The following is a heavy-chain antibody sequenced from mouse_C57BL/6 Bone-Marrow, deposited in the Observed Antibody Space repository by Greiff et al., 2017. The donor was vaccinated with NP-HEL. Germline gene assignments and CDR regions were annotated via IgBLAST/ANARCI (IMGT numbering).Heavy chain of an antibody. CDR3: ARSGTLDY. J-gene: IGHJ2*01. CDR2: IYPGSGST. D-gene: IGHD4-1*01. Sequence: QVQLKQPGAELVKPGASVKMSCKASGYTFTSYWLTWVKQRPGQGLEWIGDIYPGSGSTNYNEKFKRKATLTVDKSSSTAYMQLSSLTSEDSAVYYCARSGTLDYWGQGTTLTVSS. CDR1: GYTFTSYW. V-gene: IGHV1-55*01.